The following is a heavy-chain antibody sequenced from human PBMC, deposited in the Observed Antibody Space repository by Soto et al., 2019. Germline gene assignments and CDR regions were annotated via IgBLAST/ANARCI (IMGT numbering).Heavy chain of an antibody. J-gene: IGHJ4*02. CDR2: INTYTGDT. D-gene: IGHD6-13*01. Sequence: VQLVQSGAEVKKPGTSVNVSCKASGYTFSNYGINWVRQAPGQGLEWMGWINTYTGDTNFAQKFQGRVTMTTDTSTSTAYMEVRGLRSDDKTMYYCAASQQFAYWGQGTLVSVSS. CDR1: GYTFSNYG. V-gene: IGHV1-18*01. CDR3: AASQQFAY.